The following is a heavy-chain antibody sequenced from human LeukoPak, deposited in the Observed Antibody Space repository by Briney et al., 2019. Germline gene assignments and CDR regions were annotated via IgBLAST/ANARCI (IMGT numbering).Heavy chain of an antibody. V-gene: IGHV4-38-2*01. CDR3: ARNQGYCTNGVCYTAFDY. CDR1: GYSISSGYY. Sequence: SETLSLTCAVSGYSISSGYYWGWIRQPPGKGLEWIGSIYHSGSTYYNPSLKSRVTISVDTSKNQFSLKLSSVTAADTAVYYCARNQGYCTNGVCYTAFDYWGQGTLVTVSS. CDR2: IYHSGST. J-gene: IGHJ4*02. D-gene: IGHD2-8*01.